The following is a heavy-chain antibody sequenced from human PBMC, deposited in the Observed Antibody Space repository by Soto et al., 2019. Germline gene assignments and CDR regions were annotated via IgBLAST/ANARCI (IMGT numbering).Heavy chain of an antibody. CDR3: AKVKHLEVVTAIPYYFDS. CDR1: GFTFSSYA. D-gene: IGHD2-21*02. V-gene: IGHV3-23*01. CDR2: ISASRGNT. J-gene: IGHJ4*02. Sequence: EVQLLESGGGLVKPGGSLRLSCAASGFTFSSYAMTWVRQAPGKGLEWVSSISASRGNTYYADSVKGRFTVSRDNSKNTLFLQMSSLRAEDTAVYYCAKVKHLEVVTAIPYYFDSWGQGTLVRVSS.